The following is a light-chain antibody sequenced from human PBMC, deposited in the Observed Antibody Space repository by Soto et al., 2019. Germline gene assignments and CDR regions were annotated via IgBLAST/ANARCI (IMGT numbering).Light chain of an antibody. Sequence: DIQLTQSPSSLSASVGDEVTITCRASQTIMTYLNWYQLKPGKPPRLLICAASSLQRGVRSRLTAGGSGKEFTIPISSLQREGFAPSSCQLIYMYPQTFGRRIK. CDR3: QLIYMYPQT. J-gene: IGKJ1*01. CDR1: QTIMTY. V-gene: IGKV1-39*01. CDR2: AAS.